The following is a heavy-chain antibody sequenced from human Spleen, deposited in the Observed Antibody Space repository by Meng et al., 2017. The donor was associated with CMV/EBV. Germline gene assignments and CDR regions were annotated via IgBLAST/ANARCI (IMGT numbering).Heavy chain of an antibody. CDR2: IKSKTDGRTT. CDR3: TTDPGQQLVLVVGYYYYGMDV. CDR1: GFTFSNAW. Sequence: GGSLRLSCAASGFTFSNAWMSWVRQAPGKGLEWVGRIKSKTDGRTTDYSAPVKGRFTISRDDSKNTLYLQMNSLKTEDTAVYYCTTDPGQQLVLVVGYYYYGMDVWGQGTTVTVSS. V-gene: IGHV3-15*01. J-gene: IGHJ6*02. D-gene: IGHD6-13*01.